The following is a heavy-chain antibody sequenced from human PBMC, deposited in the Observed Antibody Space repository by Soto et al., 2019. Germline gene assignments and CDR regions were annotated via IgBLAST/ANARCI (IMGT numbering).Heavy chain of an antibody. Sequence: SXXLSCAASGFTFSSYSMNWVHQAPGKGLEWVSYISSSSSTIYYADSVKGRFTISRDNAKNSLYLQMNSLRAEDTAVYYCARGTGYSGYDFDYWGQGTLVTVSS. CDR1: GFTFSSYS. CDR2: ISSSSSTI. CDR3: ARGTGYSGYDFDY. D-gene: IGHD5-12*01. V-gene: IGHV3-48*01. J-gene: IGHJ4*02.